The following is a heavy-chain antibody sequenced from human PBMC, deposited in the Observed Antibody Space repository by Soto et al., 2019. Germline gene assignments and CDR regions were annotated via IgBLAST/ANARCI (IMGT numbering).Heavy chain of an antibody. CDR1: GYSFTSYW. CDR2: IYPGDSDT. CDR3: ARLTAAPHHYYYGMDV. Sequence: GESLKISCQGSGYSFTSYWIGWVRQMPGKGLEWMGIIYPGDSDTRYSPSFQGQVTISADKSISTAYLQWSSLKASDNAIYYYARLTAAPHHYYYGMDVWGQGTTVTVS. D-gene: IGHD5-18*01. J-gene: IGHJ6*02. V-gene: IGHV5-51*01.